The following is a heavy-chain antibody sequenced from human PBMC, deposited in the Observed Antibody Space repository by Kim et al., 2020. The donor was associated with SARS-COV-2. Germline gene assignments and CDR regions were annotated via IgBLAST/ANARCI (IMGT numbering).Heavy chain of an antibody. V-gene: IGHV3-23*01. D-gene: IGHD6-19*01. CDR1: GFTFNSYA. Sequence: GGSLRLSCAASGFTFNSYAMTWVRQAPGKGLEWVSSISGDGYNRYHADSVKGRLTISRDNSKNTLYLQMSSLRAEDTAAYFCARAFDSSGWDFDYWGQGTLVTVPS. J-gene: IGHJ4*02. CDR3: ARAFDSSGWDFDY. CDR2: ISGDGYNR.